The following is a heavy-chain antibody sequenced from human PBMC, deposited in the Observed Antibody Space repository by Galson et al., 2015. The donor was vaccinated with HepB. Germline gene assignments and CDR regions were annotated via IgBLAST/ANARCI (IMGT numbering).Heavy chain of an antibody. D-gene: IGHD4-17*01. J-gene: IGHJ3*02. Sequence: SLRLSCAASGFTFSSYSMNWVRQAPGKGLEWVSYISSSSSTIYYADSVKGRFTISRDNAKNSLYLQMNSLRAEDTAVYYCARTHDYGVRGYAFDIWGQGTMVTVSS. CDR1: GFTFSSYS. CDR3: ARTHDYGVRGYAFDI. CDR2: ISSSSSTI. V-gene: IGHV3-48*01.